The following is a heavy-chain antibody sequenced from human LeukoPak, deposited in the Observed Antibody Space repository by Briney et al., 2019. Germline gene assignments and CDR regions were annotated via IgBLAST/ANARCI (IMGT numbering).Heavy chain of an antibody. D-gene: IGHD1-26*01. V-gene: IGHV3-30-3*01. CDR3: AREGSGSYWEDY. J-gene: IGHJ4*02. CDR2: ISYDGSNK. Sequence: GRSLRLSCAASGFTFSSYAMHWVRQAPGKGLEWVAVISYDGSNKYCADSVKGRFTISRDNSKNTLYLRMNSLRAEDTAVYYCAREGSGSYWEDYWGQGTLVTVSS. CDR1: GFTFSSYA.